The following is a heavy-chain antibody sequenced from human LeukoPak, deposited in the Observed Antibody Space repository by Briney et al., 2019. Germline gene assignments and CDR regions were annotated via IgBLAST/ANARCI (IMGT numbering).Heavy chain of an antibody. D-gene: IGHD5-18*01. CDR3: ARDRRIQHYYYGMDV. J-gene: IGHJ6*02. Sequence: PSETLSLTCTVSGGSISSYYWSWIRQPPGKGLEWIGYIYYSGSTNYNPSLKSRVTISVDTSKNQFSLKLSSVTAADTAVYYCARDRRIQHYYYGMDVWGQGTTVTVSS. CDR2: IYYSGST. CDR1: GGSISSYY. V-gene: IGHV4-59*01.